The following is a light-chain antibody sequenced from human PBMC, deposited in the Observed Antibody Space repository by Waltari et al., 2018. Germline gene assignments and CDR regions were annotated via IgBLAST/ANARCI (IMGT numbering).Light chain of an antibody. CDR1: NIGRKT. CDR2: RDI. J-gene: IGLJ2*01. Sequence: SYELTQPLSVSVAPGQTATITWGESNIGRKTVHWYQQKPGQAPLLVIYRDINRPSGIPERFSGSNSGNMATLKINRVEDGDEADYYCQVWTSSPAHVVFGGGTKLTVL. CDR3: QVWTSSPAHVV. V-gene: IGLV3-9*01.